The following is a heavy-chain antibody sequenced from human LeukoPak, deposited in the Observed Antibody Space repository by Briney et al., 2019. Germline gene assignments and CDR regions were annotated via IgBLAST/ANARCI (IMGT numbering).Heavy chain of an antibody. V-gene: IGHV1-2*02. J-gene: IGHJ4*02. CDR3: ARGGAGEGYCSSSSCYGHDY. D-gene: IGHD2-15*01. CDR1: GYTFTGYY. CDR2: INPNSGGT. Sequence: KPGASVKVSCKASGYTFTGYYMHWVRQAPGQGLEWMGWINPNSGGTNYAQKFQGRVTMTRDTSISAAYMELSRLRSDDTAVYYCARGGAGEGYCSSSSCYGHDYWSQGTLVTVSS.